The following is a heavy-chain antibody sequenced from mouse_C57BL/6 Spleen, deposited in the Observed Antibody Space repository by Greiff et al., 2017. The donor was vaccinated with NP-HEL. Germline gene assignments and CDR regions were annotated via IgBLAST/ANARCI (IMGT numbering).Heavy chain of an antibody. V-gene: IGHV1-52*01. CDR3: ARLVITTVVARYAMDY. J-gene: IGHJ4*01. D-gene: IGHD1-1*01. Sequence: QVQLQQPGAELVRPGSSVKLSCKASGYTFTSYWMHWVKQRPIQGLEWIGNIDPSDSETHYNQKFKDKATLTVDKSSSTAYMQLSSLTSEDSAVYYCARLVITTVVARYAMDYWGQGTSVTVSS. CDR2: IDPSDSET. CDR1: GYTFTSYW.